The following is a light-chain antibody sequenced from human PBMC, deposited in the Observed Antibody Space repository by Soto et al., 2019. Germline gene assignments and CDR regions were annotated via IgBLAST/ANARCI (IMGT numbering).Light chain of an antibody. Sequence: DIQMTQSPSSLSASVGDRVTITCRASQSISSNLNWYQQKPGKAPKLLIYAASNLQSGVPSRFSGSGSTLTISSLQPEDFATYYCQQSYSTPWTFGQGTKVEIK. J-gene: IGKJ1*01. V-gene: IGKV1-39*01. CDR3: QQSYSTPWT. CDR1: QSISSN. CDR2: AAS.